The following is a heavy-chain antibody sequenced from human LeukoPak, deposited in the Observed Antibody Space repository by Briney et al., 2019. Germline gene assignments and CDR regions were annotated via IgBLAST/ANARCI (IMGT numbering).Heavy chain of an antibody. D-gene: IGHD4-17*01. Sequence: GGSLRLSCAASGFTFRDYYMSWIRQAPGKGLVWVSYISSSSSYTNYADSVKGRFTISRDNAKNSLYLQMNSLRAEDTAVYYCARAGDYLHYYYYYGMDVWGKGTTVTVSS. CDR2: ISSSSSYT. V-gene: IGHV3-11*06. CDR3: ARAGDYLHYYYYYGMDV. J-gene: IGHJ6*04. CDR1: GFTFRDYY.